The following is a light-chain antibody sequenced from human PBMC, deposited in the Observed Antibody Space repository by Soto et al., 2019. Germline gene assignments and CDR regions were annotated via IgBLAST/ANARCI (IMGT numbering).Light chain of an antibody. CDR3: LQHNSYPWT. Sequence: DIQMTQSPSSLSASVGDRVTITCRASQSISSWLAWYQQKPGKAPNLLIYKASHLENGVPSRFGGSGSGTEFTLTISSLQPEDFATYYCLQHNSYPWTFGQGTKVDIK. CDR2: KAS. CDR1: QSISSW. V-gene: IGKV1-5*03. J-gene: IGKJ1*01.